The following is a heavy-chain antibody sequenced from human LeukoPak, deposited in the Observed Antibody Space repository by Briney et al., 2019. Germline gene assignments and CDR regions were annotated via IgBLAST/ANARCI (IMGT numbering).Heavy chain of an antibody. D-gene: IGHD6-25*01. V-gene: IGHV3-48*01. CDR1: GFTFSSYS. J-gene: IGHJ4*02. CDR3: ARMKHSGYSSGEYFDY. Sequence: PGGSLRLSCAASGFTFSSYSMNWVRQAPGKGLEWVSYISSSSSTIYYADSVKDRFTISRDNAKNSLYLQMNSLRAEDTAVYYCARMKHSGYSSGEYFDYWGQGTLVTVSS. CDR2: ISSSSSTI.